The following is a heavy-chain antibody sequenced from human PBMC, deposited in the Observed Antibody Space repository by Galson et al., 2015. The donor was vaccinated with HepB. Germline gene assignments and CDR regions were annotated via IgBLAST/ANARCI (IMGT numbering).Heavy chain of an antibody. Sequence: QSGAEVKKPGGSLRISCKGSGYSFTNYFITWVRQMPGKGLEWMGKIDPTDSYTNYSPSFQGHVTISADKSISTAYLQWSSLKASDTALYYCARREFSSTWHDAFDIWGQGTMVTVSS. D-gene: IGHD6-13*01. CDR3: ARREFSSTWHDAFDI. J-gene: IGHJ3*02. V-gene: IGHV5-10-1*01. CDR1: GYSFTNYF. CDR2: IDPTDSYT.